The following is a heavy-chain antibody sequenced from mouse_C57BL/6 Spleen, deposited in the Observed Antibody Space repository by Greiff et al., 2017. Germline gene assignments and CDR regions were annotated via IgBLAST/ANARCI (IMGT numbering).Heavy chain of an antibody. CDR2: ISDGGSYT. J-gene: IGHJ4*01. CDR3: ARGGYGNYGAMDY. D-gene: IGHD2-1*01. V-gene: IGHV5-4*03. Sequence: EVMLLESGGGLVKPGGSLKLSCAASGFTFSSYAMSWVRQTPEKRLEWVATISDGGSYTYYPDNVKGRFTISRDNAKNNLYLQMSHLKSEDTAMYYCARGGYGNYGAMDYGGQGTSVTVSS. CDR1: GFTFSSYA.